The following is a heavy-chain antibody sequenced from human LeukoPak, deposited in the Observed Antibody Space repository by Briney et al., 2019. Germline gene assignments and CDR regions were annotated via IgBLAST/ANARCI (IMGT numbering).Heavy chain of an antibody. V-gene: IGHV4-34*01. CDR2: INHSGST. J-gene: IGHJ4*02. CDR1: GGSFSGYY. CDR3: ARDGERTYYFDY. Sequence: SETLSLTCAVYGGSFSGYYWSWIRQPPGKGLEWIGEINHSGSTNYNPSLKSRVTISVDRSKNQISLKLSSVTAADTAVYYCARDGERTYYFDYWGQGTLVTISS. D-gene: IGHD3-10*01.